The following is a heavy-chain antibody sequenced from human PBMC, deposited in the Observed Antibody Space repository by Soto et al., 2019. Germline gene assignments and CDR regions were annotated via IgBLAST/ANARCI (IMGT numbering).Heavy chain of an antibody. J-gene: IGHJ4*02. CDR2: ISYDGSNK. Sequence: PGGSLRLSCAASGFTFSSYGMHWVRQAPGKGLEWVAVISYDGSNKYYADSVKGRFTISRDNSKNTLYLQMNSLRTEDTAVYYCAKDRGWELPDPSYFDYWGQGTLVTVSS. V-gene: IGHV3-30*18. CDR3: AKDRGWELPDPSYFDY. CDR1: GFTFSSYG. D-gene: IGHD1-26*01.